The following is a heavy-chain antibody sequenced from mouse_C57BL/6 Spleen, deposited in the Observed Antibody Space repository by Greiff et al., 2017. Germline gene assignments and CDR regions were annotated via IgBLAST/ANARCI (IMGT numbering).Heavy chain of an antibody. CDR2: ISSGSSTI. Sequence: ELMLVESGGGSVKPGGSLKLSCAASGFTFSDYGMHWVRQAPEKGLEWVAYISSGSSTIYYAETVKGRFTISRDNAKNTLFLQMTSLRSEDTAMYYCATGAHYDYDEGGFAYWGQGTLVTVSA. V-gene: IGHV5-17*01. CDR3: ATGAHYDYDEGGFAY. CDR1: GFTFSDYG. D-gene: IGHD2-4*01. J-gene: IGHJ3*01.